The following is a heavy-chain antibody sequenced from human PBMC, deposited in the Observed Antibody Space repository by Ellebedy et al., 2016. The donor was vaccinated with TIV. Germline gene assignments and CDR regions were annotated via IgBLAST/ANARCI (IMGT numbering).Heavy chain of an antibody. CDR3: ARDGAVTTVFDY. CDR2: INPNSSGT. J-gene: IGHJ4*02. Sequence: AALVKVSCKASGYTFTDYYIHWVRQAPGQGLEWMGWINPNSSGTNYAQRFQGWVTMTRDTSISTAYMELSRLRSDDTALYYCARDGAVTTVFDYWGQGTLVTVSS. V-gene: IGHV1-2*04. D-gene: IGHD4-17*01. CDR1: GYTFTDYY.